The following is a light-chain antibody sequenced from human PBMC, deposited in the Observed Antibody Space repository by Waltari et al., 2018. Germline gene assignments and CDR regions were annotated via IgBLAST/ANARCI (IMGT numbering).Light chain of an antibody. CDR3: QSYDITLSASV. V-gene: IGLV1-40*01. CDR2: NDN. J-gene: IGLJ3*02. CDR1: SPNIGAGYD. Sequence: QSVLTQPPSVSGAPGQRVTISCTGSSPNIGAGYDVHWYQQLPGTAPKLLIYNDNNRPSGVPDRFSGSKSGTSASLAITGLQAEDEADYYCQSYDITLSASVFAGGTKLTV.